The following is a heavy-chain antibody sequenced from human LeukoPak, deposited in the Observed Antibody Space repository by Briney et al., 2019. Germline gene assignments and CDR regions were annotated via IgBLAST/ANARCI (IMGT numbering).Heavy chain of an antibody. CDR1: GYSISSGYY. CDR3: ATGRDYVWGSYREYYFDY. Sequence: PSETLSLTCTVSGYSISSGYYWGWIRQPPGKGLEWIGSIYHSGSTYYNPSLKSGVTISVDTSKNQFSLKLSSVTAADTAVYYCATGRDYVWGSYREYYFDYWGQGTLVTVSS. D-gene: IGHD3-16*02. CDR2: IYHSGST. V-gene: IGHV4-38-2*02. J-gene: IGHJ4*02.